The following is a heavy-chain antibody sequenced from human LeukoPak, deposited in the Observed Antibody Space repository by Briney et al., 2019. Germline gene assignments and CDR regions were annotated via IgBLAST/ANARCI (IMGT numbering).Heavy chain of an antibody. D-gene: IGHD1-26*01. V-gene: IGHV1-2*02. CDR3: AREGLVGATTIG. CDR1: GNTFIGYY. CDR2: INPNSGGT. Sequence: GASVKVSCKASGNTFIGYYMHWVRQAPGQGLEWMGWINPNSGGTNYAQKFQGRVTMTRDTSISTAYMELSRLRSDDTAVYYCAREGLVGATTIGWGQGTLVTVSS. J-gene: IGHJ4*02.